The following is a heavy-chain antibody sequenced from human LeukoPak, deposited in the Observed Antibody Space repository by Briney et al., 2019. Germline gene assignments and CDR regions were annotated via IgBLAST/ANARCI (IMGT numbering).Heavy chain of an antibody. D-gene: IGHD1-20*01. J-gene: IGHJ6*03. CDR1: GSSMSSDYY. V-gene: IGHV4-38-2*02. CDR3: ASPGITGTTGMYYYYYMDV. CDR2: ISDSGSA. Sequence: SETLSLTCTVSGSSMSSDYYWGWIRQPPGKGLEWIGSISDSGSAYYNPSLKSRVTISVDTSKNQFSLKLSSVTAADTAVYYCASPGITGTTGMYYYYYMDVWGKGTTVTVSS.